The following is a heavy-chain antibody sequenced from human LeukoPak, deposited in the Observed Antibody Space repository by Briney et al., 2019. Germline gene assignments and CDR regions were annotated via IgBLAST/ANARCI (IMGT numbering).Heavy chain of an antibody. V-gene: IGHV3-66*01. CDR3: ARSYSNHLFGMDV. CDR2: IYSGGTT. CDR1: GFIVTSYY. D-gene: IGHD4-11*01. J-gene: IGHJ6*02. Sequence: GGSLRPSCEASGFIVTSYYMTWVRQAPGKGLEWVSVIYSGGTTYYADSVKGRVAISRDNSKNTVFLQMNSVRAEDTAVYYCARSYSNHLFGMDVWGQGTTVTVSS.